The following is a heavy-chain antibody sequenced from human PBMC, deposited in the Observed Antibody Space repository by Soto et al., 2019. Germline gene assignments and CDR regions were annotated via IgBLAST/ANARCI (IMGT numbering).Heavy chain of an antibody. V-gene: IGHV3-21*01. CDR3: ARDGITFMPGRLRGANYGMDV. D-gene: IGHD3-10*01. J-gene: IGHJ6*02. CDR2: INSIGSSL. Sequence: EVRLVESGGGLVKSGGSLRLSCAASGFTFSSYTINVVLQAPGRSLAWVANINSIGSSLWYVDSVQGRFTISRDNAKNSLYLQMNSLRDEDTAVYYCARDGITFMPGRLRGANYGMDVCGQGTTVPVSS. CDR1: GFTFSSYT.